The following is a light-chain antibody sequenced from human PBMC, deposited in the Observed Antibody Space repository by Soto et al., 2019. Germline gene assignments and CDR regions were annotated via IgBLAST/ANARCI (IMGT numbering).Light chain of an antibody. CDR2: GAS. CDR1: QTVSSTY. V-gene: IGKV3-20*01. CDR3: QQYGSSPIT. J-gene: IGKJ5*01. Sequence: ENVLTQSPGTLSLSPGERATLSCRASQTVSSTYLAWYQQKPGQAPRLLIYGASSRATGIPDRFSGTVSGTDFTLTISRLEPEDFAVHYCQQYGSSPITFGQGTRLEI.